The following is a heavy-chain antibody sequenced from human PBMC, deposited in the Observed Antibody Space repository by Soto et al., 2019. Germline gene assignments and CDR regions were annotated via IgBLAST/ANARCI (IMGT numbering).Heavy chain of an antibody. CDR2: IWYDGSNK. V-gene: IGHV3-33*01. J-gene: IGHJ6*02. D-gene: IGHD6-19*01. Sequence: GSLRLSCAASGFTFSIYGMHWVRQAPGKGLEWVAVIWYDGSNKYYADSVKGRFTISRDNSKNTLYLQMNSLRAEDTAAYYCARVPLGSGPVPYYYGMDVWGQGTTVTVSS. CDR1: GFTFSIYG. CDR3: ARVPLGSGPVPYYYGMDV.